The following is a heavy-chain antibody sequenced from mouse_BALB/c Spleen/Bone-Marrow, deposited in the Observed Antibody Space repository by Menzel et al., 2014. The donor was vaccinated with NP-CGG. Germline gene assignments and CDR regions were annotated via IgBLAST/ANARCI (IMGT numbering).Heavy chain of an antibody. CDR1: GYTFTSYW. V-gene: IGHV1S22*01. J-gene: IGHJ3*01. CDR3: TRSFPY. CDR2: IYPGSGST. Sequence: GSELVRPGASVKLSCKASGYTFTSYWMHWVKQRPGQGLEWIGNIYPGSGSTNYVEKFKSKATLTVDTSSSTAYMQLSSLTSEDSAVYYCTRSFPYWGQGTLVTVSA.